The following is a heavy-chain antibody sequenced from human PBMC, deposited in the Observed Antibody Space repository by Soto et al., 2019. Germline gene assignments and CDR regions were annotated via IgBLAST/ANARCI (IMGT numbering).Heavy chain of an antibody. CDR2: IYWDDDK. D-gene: IGHD3-3*01. Sequence: SGPTLVNPTQTLTLTCTFSGFSLSTSGVGVGWIRQPPGKALEWLALIYWDDDKRYSPSLKSRLTITKDTSKNQVVLTMTNMDPVDTATYYCAHARIAEWLLYYVRSNYYYMDVWGKGTTVTVSS. CDR3: AHARIAEWLLYYVRSNYYYMDV. V-gene: IGHV2-5*02. J-gene: IGHJ6*03. CDR1: GFSLSTSGVG.